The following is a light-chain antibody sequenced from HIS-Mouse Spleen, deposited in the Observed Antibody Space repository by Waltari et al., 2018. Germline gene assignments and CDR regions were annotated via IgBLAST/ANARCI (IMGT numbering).Light chain of an antibody. V-gene: IGKV1-5*03. Sequence: DIQMTQSPSTLSASVGDRVTITCRASQSISSWLAWYQQKPGKAPKLLIYKASSLESGVPSRFSGSGYGTEFTLTISSLQHDDFATYYCQQYNSYSMYTFGQGTKLEIK. CDR2: KAS. J-gene: IGKJ2*01. CDR3: QQYNSYSMYT. CDR1: QSISSW.